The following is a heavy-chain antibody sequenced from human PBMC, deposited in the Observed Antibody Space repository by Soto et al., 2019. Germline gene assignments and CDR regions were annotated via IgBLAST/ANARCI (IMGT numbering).Heavy chain of an antibody. CDR1: GYTCTSYA. CDR2: INAGNGNT. Sequence: ASVKVSCNASGYTCTSYAMHWVRQAPGQRLEWMGWINAGNGNTKYSQKFQGRVTITRDTSASSAYMELSSLRSEDTAVYYCARDPGYSYGYNWAQGTLVTVSS. D-gene: IGHD5-18*01. V-gene: IGHV1-3*01. CDR3: ARDPGYSYGYN. J-gene: IGHJ4*02.